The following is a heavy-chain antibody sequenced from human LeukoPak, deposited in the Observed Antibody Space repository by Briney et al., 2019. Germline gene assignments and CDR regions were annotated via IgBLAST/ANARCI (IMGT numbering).Heavy chain of an antibody. D-gene: IGHD6-13*01. CDR1: GYTFTSYD. CDR2: TNPNSGNT. Sequence: ASVKVSCKASGYTFTSYDINWVRQATGQGLEWMGWTNPNSGNTGYAQKFQGRVTMTRNTSISTAYMELSSLRSEDTAVYYCARGNPGQQQLDYYYYYYMDVWGKGTTVTVSS. V-gene: IGHV1-8*01. J-gene: IGHJ6*03. CDR3: ARGNPGQQQLDYYYYYYMDV.